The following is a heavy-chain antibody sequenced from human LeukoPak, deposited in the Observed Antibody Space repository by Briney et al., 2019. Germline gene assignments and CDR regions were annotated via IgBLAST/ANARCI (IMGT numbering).Heavy chain of an antibody. V-gene: IGHV4-39*07. CDR1: GGSISSSSYY. CDR3: ASITYYYDSSGYLRAEYFQH. CDR2: IYYSGST. D-gene: IGHD3-22*01. Sequence: PSETLSLTCTVSGGSISSSSYYWGWIRQPPGKGLEWIGSIYYSGSTYYNPSLKSRVTISVDTSKNQFSLKLSSVTAADTAVYYCASITYYYDSSGYLRAEYFQHWGQGTLVTVSS. J-gene: IGHJ1*01.